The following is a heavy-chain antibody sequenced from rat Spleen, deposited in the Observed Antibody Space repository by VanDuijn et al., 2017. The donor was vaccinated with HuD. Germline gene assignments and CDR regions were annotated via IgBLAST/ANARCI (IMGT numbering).Heavy chain of an antibody. CDR3: TSKDSHTGHYSDD. CDR2: ISPGGGIA. V-gene: IGHV5-19*01. J-gene: IGHJ3*01. D-gene: IGHD1-12*01. Sequence: EVQLVGSGGGLVQPGTSLKLTCTASGFTFSDYGMHWIRQAPTKCLEWVASISPGGGIAYYRESLKGRFTIYRDNAKNTLSLQLDRLKSEDTDTYHCTSKDSHTGHYSDDWGQGTLVTGSS. CDR1: GFTFSDYG.